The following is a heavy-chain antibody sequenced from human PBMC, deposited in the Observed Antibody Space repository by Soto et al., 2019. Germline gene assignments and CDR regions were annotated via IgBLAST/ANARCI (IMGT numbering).Heavy chain of an antibody. D-gene: IGHD2-21*02. V-gene: IGHV1-69*13. Sequence: SVKVSCKASGGTFSSYAISWVRQAPGQGLEWMGGIIPIFGTANYAQKFQGRVTITADESTSTAHMELSSLRSEDTAVYYCARDHIVVVTAIHDYYYGMDVWGQGTTVTVSS. CDR3: ARDHIVVVTAIHDYYYGMDV. CDR2: IIPIFGTA. J-gene: IGHJ6*02. CDR1: GGTFSSYA.